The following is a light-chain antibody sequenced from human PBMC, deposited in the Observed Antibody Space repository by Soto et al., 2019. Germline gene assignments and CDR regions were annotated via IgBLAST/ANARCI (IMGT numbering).Light chain of an antibody. J-gene: IGLJ1*01. CDR2: EVS. Sequence: QSVLAQPASVSGSPGQSITISCTGTSSDVGSYHYVSWFQQHPGKAPKLIIFEVSDRPSGVSTRFSGSKSGDTASLTISGLQADDEADYYCSSYTSGRDVYAFGGGNKVTAL. CDR1: SSDVGSYHY. V-gene: IGLV2-14*01. CDR3: SSYTSGRDVYA.